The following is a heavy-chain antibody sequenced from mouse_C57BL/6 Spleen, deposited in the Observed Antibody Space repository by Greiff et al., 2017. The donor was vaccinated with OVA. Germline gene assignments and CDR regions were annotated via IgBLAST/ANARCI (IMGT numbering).Heavy chain of an antibody. D-gene: IGHD1-1*01. CDR2: IDPENGDT. CDR3: TTRGYYDGSSFFDD. J-gene: IGHJ2*01. V-gene: IGHV14-4*01. CDR1: GFNIKDDY. Sequence: EVQLQQSGAELVRPGASVKLSCTASGFNIKDDYMHWVKQRPEQGLEWIGWIDPENGDTEYASKFQGKATITADTSSNTAYLQLSSLTSEDTAVYYCTTRGYYDGSSFFDDWGQGTTLTVSS.